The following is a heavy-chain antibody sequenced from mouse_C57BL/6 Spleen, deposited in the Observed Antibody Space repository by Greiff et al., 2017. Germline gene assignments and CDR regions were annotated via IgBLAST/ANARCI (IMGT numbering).Heavy chain of an antibody. Sequence: QVQLKQPGAELVRPGSSVKLSCKASGYTFTSYWMHWVKQRPIQGLEWIGNIDPSDSEPPSNHNFNVKATLTVDKSSSTAYLQLSRLTSEDSAIDYCARSAHWESHYCAMDYWGQGTSVTVSS. CDR1: GYTFTSYW. V-gene: IGHV1-52*01. J-gene: IGHJ4*01. D-gene: IGHD4-1*01. CDR3: ARSAHWESHYCAMDY. CDR2: IDPSDSEP.